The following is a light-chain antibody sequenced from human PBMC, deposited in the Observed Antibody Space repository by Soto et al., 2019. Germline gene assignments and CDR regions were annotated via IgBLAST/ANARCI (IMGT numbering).Light chain of an antibody. J-gene: IGKJ5*01. CDR2: DAS. Sequence: LTQSPPALSLTPGERATFSCTASQGISTYIAWYQQKPGHPPRLLMFDASRRATGIPPRFSGGGFGTQFTLTINTLEPDDFAVYYCQQRGESFGPGTGLEIK. V-gene: IGKV3D-11*01. CDR3: QQRGES. CDR1: QGISTY.